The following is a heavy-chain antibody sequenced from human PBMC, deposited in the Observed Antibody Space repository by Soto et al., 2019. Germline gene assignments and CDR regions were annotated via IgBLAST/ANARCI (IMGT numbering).Heavy chain of an antibody. CDR3: ARDRTDCGGDCYSSLFAFDI. J-gene: IGHJ3*02. Sequence: GRSLRLSCAASEFTFCSYTMNWVRQAPGKELELVSYSSSSSSTIYYADSVKGRFTISRDNAKNSLYLQMNSLRDEDTAVYYCARDRTDCGGDCYSSLFAFDIWGQGTMVTVSS. V-gene: IGHV3-48*02. D-gene: IGHD2-21*02. CDR2: SSSSSSTI. CDR1: EFTFCSYT.